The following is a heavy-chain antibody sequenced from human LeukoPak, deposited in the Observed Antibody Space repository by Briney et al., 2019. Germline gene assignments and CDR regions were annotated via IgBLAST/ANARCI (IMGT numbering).Heavy chain of an antibody. CDR1: GFTFSSYE. CDR2: ISSSSSYI. CDR3: AREEQLVSQTVY. J-gene: IGHJ4*02. Sequence: GGSLRLSCAASGFTFSSYEMNWVRQAPGKGLEWVSSISSSSSYIYYADSVKGRFTISRDNAKNSLYLQMNSLRAEDTAVYYCAREEQLVSQTVYWGQGTLVTVSS. V-gene: IGHV3-21*01. D-gene: IGHD6-6*01.